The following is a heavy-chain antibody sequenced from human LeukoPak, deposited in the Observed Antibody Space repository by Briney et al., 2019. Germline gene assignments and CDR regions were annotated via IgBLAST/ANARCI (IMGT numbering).Heavy chain of an antibody. CDR1: GGSISSYY. J-gene: IGHJ6*03. V-gene: IGHV4-4*07. Sequence: SETLSLTCTVSGGSISSYYWSWIRPPAGKGLEWIGRIYTSGSTNYNPSLKSRVTMSVDTSKNQFSLKLSSVTAADTAVYYCARTTMVRGTYYMDVWGKGTTVTISS. CDR2: IYTSGST. D-gene: IGHD3-10*01. CDR3: ARTTMVRGTYYMDV.